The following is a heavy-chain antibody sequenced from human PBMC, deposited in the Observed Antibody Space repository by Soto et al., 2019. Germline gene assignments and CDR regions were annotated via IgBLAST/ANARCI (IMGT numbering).Heavy chain of an antibody. CDR1: GFTFSDHF. CDR2: ISSSGSSI. Sequence: GGSLRLSCAASGFTFSDHFMSWIRQAPGKGLEWISYISSSGSSIYYADSVKGRFTISRDNAKNSLYLQMNSLRAEDTAVYYCAREGVTNYTDYYFDLWGHGALVTVSS. V-gene: IGHV3-11*01. J-gene: IGHJ4*01. D-gene: IGHD4-4*01. CDR3: AREGVTNYTDYYFDL.